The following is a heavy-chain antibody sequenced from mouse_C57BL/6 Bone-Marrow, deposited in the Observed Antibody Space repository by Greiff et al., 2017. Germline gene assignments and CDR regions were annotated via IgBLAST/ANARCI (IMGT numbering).Heavy chain of an antibody. CDR3: AREGWLPYYFDY. CDR2: ISDGGSYT. Sequence: EVHLVESGGGLVKPGGSLKLSCAASGFTFSSYAMSWVRQTPEKRLEWVATISDGGSYTYYPDNVKGRFTISRDNAKNNLYLQMSHLKSEDTAMYYCAREGWLPYYFDYWGQGTTLTVSS. CDR1: GFTFSSYA. D-gene: IGHD2-3*01. V-gene: IGHV5-4*01. J-gene: IGHJ2*01.